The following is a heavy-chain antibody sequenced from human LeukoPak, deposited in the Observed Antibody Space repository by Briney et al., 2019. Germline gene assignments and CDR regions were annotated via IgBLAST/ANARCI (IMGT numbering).Heavy chain of an antibody. CDR2: ISYDGSNK. CDR1: GFTFSSYA. CDR3: ARDGGARRLDY. J-gene: IGHJ4*02. D-gene: IGHD3-16*01. V-gene: IGHV3-30*04. Sequence: PGGSLRLSCAASGFTFSSYAMHWVRQAPGKGLEWVAVISYDGSNKYYVDSVKGRFTISRDNSKNTLYLQMNSLRAEDTAVYYCARDGGARRLDYWGQGTLVTVSS.